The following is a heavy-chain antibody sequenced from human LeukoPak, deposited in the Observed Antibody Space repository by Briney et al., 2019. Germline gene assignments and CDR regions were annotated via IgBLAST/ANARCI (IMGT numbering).Heavy chain of an antibody. J-gene: IGHJ3*02. V-gene: IGHV3-74*01. CDR1: GFAFSTYW. CDR2: IDSDGLST. Sequence: PGGSLRLSCAASGFAFSTYWIHWVRQAPGKGLVWVSRIDSDGLSTIYADSVKGRFTISRDNAKNTLYLQMNSLRAEDTAVYYCARGGGDHAFAIWGQGTMVTVSS. CDR3: ARGGGDHAFAI. D-gene: IGHD2-21*02.